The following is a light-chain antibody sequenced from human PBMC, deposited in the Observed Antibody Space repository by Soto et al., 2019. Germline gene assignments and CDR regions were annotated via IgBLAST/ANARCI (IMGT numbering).Light chain of an antibody. J-gene: IGKJ4*02. V-gene: IGKV3-20*01. CDR2: GSF. CDR1: QSVAAKY. Sequence: EIVLTQSPGTLSLSPGERATLSCRASQSVAAKYLSWYQQKPRPAPRLLIDGSFNKATGIPGRFSGSGSGKFFTPTDCGLEPEYFAMYYCHQYGTMLRFGGGTKVEI. CDR3: HQYGTMLR.